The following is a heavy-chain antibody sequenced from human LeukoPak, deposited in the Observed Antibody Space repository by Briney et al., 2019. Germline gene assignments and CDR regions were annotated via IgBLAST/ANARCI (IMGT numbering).Heavy chain of an antibody. CDR3: AKSQDGGRLFHFDY. CDR1: VFTFSNYA. D-gene: IGHD1-26*01. J-gene: IGHJ4*02. Sequence: PPGGSLRLSCVASVFTFSNYAMSWVRQAPGKGLEWVSAISGSGGSTYSADSVKGRFTISRDNSKNTLYLQMNSLRAEDTAVYFCAKSQDGGRLFHFDYWGQGTLVTVSS. CDR2: ISGSGGST. V-gene: IGHV3-23*01.